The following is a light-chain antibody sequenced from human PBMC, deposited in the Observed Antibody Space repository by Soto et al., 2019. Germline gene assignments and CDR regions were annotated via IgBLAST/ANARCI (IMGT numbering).Light chain of an antibody. CDR3: GTWDSSLSAVV. CDR1: SSNIGTYY. Sequence: QSVLTQPPSVSAAPGQKVTISCSGSSSNIGTYYVSWYQHVPGTAPKLLIYDNNERPSGIPDRFSGSKSGTSATLGITGLQTEHEADYHCGTWDSSLSAVVFGGGTKLTVL. V-gene: IGLV1-51*01. J-gene: IGLJ2*01. CDR2: DNN.